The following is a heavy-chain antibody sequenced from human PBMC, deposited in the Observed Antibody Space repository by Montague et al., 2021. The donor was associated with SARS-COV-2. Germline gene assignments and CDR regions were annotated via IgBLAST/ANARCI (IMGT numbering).Heavy chain of an antibody. CDR3: TSGREGNYNVMDV. CDR1: GDSVSSNSAT. CDR2: TYYRSKWYN. J-gene: IGHJ6*02. V-gene: IGHV6-1*01. D-gene: IGHD1-1*01. Sequence: CAISGDSVSSNSATRNWVRQSPSRGLEWLGRTYYRSKWYNDYAVXXRCRGTINPDTSKNQFSLQLNSVTPEDTAIYYCTSGREGNYNVMDVWGQGTTVTVSS.